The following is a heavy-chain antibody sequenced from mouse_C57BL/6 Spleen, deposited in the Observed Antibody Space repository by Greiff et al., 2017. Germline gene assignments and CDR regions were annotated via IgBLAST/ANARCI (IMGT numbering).Heavy chain of an antibody. CDR3: ARWDYYGSSYGYFDV. V-gene: IGHV1-20*01. CDR1: GYSFTGYF. CDR2: INPYNGDT. J-gene: IGHJ1*03. Sequence: VHVKQSGPELVKPGDSVKISCKASGYSFTGYFMNWVMQSHGKSLEWIGRINPYNGDTFYNQKFKGKATLTVDKSSSTAHMELRSLTSEDSAVYYCARWDYYGSSYGYFDVWGTGTTVTVSS. D-gene: IGHD1-1*01.